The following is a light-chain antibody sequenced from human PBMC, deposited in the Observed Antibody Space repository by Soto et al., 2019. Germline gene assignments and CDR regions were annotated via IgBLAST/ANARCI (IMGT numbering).Light chain of an antibody. J-gene: IGLJ1*01. CDR3: CSYAGSSTFV. CDR1: SSDVGSYNL. Sequence: QSVLTQPASVSGSPGQSITISCTGTSSDVGSYNLVSWYQQHPGKAPKLMIYEVSKRPSGVSNRFSGSKSGNTGSLTISGLQAEDEADYYCCSYAGSSTFVFGTGTK. V-gene: IGLV2-23*02. CDR2: EVS.